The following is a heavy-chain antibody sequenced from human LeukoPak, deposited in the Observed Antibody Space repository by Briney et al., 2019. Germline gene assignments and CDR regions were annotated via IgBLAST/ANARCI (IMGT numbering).Heavy chain of an antibody. J-gene: IGHJ4*02. CDR2: IIPIFGTA. CDR1: GYTLTSYY. Sequence: ASVKVTCKASGYTLTSYYLHWVRQAPGQGLEWMGGIIPIFGTANYAQKFQGRVTITADESTSTAYMELSSLRSEDTAVYYCARGRVEMATIGFDYWGQGTLVTVSS. V-gene: IGHV1-69*13. CDR3: ARGRVEMATIGFDY. D-gene: IGHD5-24*01.